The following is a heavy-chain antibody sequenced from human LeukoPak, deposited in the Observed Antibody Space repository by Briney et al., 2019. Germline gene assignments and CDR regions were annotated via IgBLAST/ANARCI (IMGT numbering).Heavy chain of an antibody. CDR1: GGSISSGDSY. Sequence: PSQTLSLTCTVSGGSISSGDSYWTWIRQPPGKGLEWIGYISYSGNTYYNPSLKSRVTLSVDTSKNQFSLKLSSVTAADTAVYYCALIPYCTTITCYYFDYWGQGTLVTVSS. D-gene: IGHD2-8*01. J-gene: IGHJ4*02. CDR3: ALIPYCTTITCYYFDY. CDR2: ISYSGNT. V-gene: IGHV4-30-4*01.